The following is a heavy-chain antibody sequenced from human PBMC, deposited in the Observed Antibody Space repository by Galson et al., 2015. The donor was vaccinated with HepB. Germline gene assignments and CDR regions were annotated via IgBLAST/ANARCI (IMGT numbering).Heavy chain of an antibody. Sequence: SLRLSCAASGFTFSSYAMSWVRQAPGKGLEWVSAISGSGGSTYYADSVKGRFTISRDNSKNTLYLQMNSLRAEDTAVYYCAKLVPAAIFYAGWYFDLWGRGTLVTVSS. CDR2: ISGSGGST. J-gene: IGHJ2*01. CDR1: GFTFSSYA. CDR3: AKLVPAAIFYAGWYFDL. V-gene: IGHV3-23*01. D-gene: IGHD2-2*02.